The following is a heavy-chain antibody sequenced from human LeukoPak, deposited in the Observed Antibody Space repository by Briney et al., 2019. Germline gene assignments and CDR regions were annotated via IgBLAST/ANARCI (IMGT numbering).Heavy chain of an antibody. Sequence: PGGSLRLSCTACGFTFGDYAMSWFRQAPGKGLEWVGFIRSKAYAGTTEYAASVKGRFTVSRDDSKSIAYLQMNSLRAEDTAVYYCARDLSDYGDYLGWGQGTLVTVSS. CDR2: IRSKAYAGTT. CDR3: ARDLSDYGDYLG. CDR1: GFTFGDYA. D-gene: IGHD4-17*01. J-gene: IGHJ4*02. V-gene: IGHV3-49*03.